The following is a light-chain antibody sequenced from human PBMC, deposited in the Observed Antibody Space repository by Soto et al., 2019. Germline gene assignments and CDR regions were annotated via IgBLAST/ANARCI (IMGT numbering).Light chain of an antibody. CDR3: VLYMGSGINV. CDR1: SGSVSTNYY. Sequence: QAVVTQEPSLSVSPGGTVTFTCGLSSGSVSTNYYPSWYQQTPGQSPRTLMYSTNTRSSGVPDPFSGSILGNKAALTITGAQADDESDYYCVLYMGSGINVFGGGTQLTVL. J-gene: IGLJ7*01. V-gene: IGLV8-61*01. CDR2: STN.